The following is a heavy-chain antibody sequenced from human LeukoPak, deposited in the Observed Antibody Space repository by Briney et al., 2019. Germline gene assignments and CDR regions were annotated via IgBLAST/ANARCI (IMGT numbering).Heavy chain of an antibody. J-gene: IGHJ3*02. Sequence: PGGSLRLSCAASGFTFSSYAMSWVRQAPGKGLEWVSAISGSGGSTYYADSVKGRFTISRDNSKNTLYLQMNSLRAEDTAVYYCAKDQGSSWLFVDNAFDIWGQGTMVTVSS. CDR3: AKDQGSSWLFVDNAFDI. CDR2: ISGSGGST. D-gene: IGHD6-13*01. V-gene: IGHV3-23*01. CDR1: GFTFSSYA.